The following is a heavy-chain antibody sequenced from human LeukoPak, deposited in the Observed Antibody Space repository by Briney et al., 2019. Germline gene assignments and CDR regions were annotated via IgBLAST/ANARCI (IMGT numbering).Heavy chain of an antibody. CDR1: GYTFTSYD. CDR2: MNPNSGNT. V-gene: IGHV1-8*01. D-gene: IGHD6-13*01. CDR3: ARAWSSSSWFDY. Sequence: ASVKVSCKASGYTFTSYDINWVRQATGQGHEWMGWMNPNSGNTGYAQKFQGRVTMTRNTSISTAYMELSSLRSEDTAVYYCARAWSSSSWFDYWGQGTLVTVSS. J-gene: IGHJ4*02.